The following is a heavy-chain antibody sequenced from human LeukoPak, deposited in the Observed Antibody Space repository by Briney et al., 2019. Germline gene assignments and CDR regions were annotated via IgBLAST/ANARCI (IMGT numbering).Heavy chain of an antibody. V-gene: IGHV1-2*02. CDR3: ARDLAVTGDAPGFYY. CDR2: INPNSGGT. Sequence: ASVKVSCKASGYTFTNFDINWVRQAPGQGLEWMGWINPNSGGTNYAQKFQGRVTMTRDTSISTAYMELSRLRSDDTAVYYCARDLAVTGDAPGFYYWGQGTLVTVSS. CDR1: GYTFTNFD. D-gene: IGHD2-21*02. J-gene: IGHJ4*02.